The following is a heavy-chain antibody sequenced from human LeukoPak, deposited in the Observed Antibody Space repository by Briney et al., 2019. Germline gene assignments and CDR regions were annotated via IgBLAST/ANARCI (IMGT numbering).Heavy chain of an antibody. J-gene: IGHJ4*02. D-gene: IGHD3-22*01. CDR3: AKALRRYSSGYYFDY. Sequence: GGSLRLSCAASGFTFSSYAMSWVRQAPGKGLEWVSAISGSGGSTYYADSVKGRFTISRDNSKNTLYLQMNSLRAEDTAVYYCAKALRRYSSGYYFDYWDQGTLVTVSS. CDR2: ISGSGGST. CDR1: GFTFSSYA. V-gene: IGHV3-23*01.